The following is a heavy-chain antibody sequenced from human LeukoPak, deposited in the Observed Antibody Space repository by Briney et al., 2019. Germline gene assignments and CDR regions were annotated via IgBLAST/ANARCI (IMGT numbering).Heavy chain of an antibody. CDR2: IYYTGST. V-gene: IGHV4-61*08. CDR3: ARRSSSGWYYFDF. Sequence: SQTLSLTCTVSGGSISSGDYYWSWIRQPPGKGLEWIGYIYYTGSTNYNPSLKSRVTISVDTSKNQFSLKLSSVTAADTAVYYCARRSSSGWYYFDFWGQGTLVTVSS. J-gene: IGHJ4*02. CDR1: GGSISSGDYY. D-gene: IGHD6-19*01.